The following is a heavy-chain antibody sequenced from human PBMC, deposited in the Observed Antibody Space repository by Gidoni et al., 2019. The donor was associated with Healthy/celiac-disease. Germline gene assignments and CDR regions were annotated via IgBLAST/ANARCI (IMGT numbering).Heavy chain of an antibody. D-gene: IGHD3-16*01. V-gene: IGHV3-30*18. CDR3: AKGPGNFGPYYFDY. CDR1: GFTFSSYG. J-gene: IGHJ4*02. CDR2: ISYDGSNK. Sequence: QVQLVESGGGVVQPGRSLRLSCAASGFTFSSYGMHWVRQAPGKGLEWVAVISYDGSNKYYADSVKGRFTISRDNSKNTLYLQMNSLRAEDTAVYYCAKGPGNFGPYYFDYWGQGTLVTVSS.